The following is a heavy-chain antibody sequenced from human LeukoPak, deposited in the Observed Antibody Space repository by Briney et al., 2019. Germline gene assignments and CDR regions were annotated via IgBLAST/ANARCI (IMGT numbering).Heavy chain of an antibody. Sequence: SETLSLTCTVSGGSISSYYWSWIRQPPGKGLEWIGSIYYSGSTYYNPSLKSRVTISVDTSKNQFSLKLSSVTAADTAVYYCARHIPYYYDSSGYRYYFDYWGQGTLVTVSS. CDR1: GGSISSYY. D-gene: IGHD3-22*01. CDR2: IYYSGST. J-gene: IGHJ4*02. V-gene: IGHV4-39*01. CDR3: ARHIPYYYDSSGYRYYFDY.